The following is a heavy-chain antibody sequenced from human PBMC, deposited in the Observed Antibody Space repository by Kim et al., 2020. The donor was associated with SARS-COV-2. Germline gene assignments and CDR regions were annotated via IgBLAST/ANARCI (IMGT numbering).Heavy chain of an antibody. D-gene: IGHD1-26*01. J-gene: IGHJ3*02. CDR1: GFTFGDYA. Sequence: GGSLRLSCAASGFTFGDYAMHWVRQAPGKGLEWVSGISWNSGSIGYADSVKGRFTISRDNAKNSLYLQMNSLRAEDTALYYCAKGVGATIEFVAFDIWGQGTMVTVSS. CDR2: ISWNSGSI. V-gene: IGHV3-9*01. CDR3: AKGVGATIEFVAFDI.